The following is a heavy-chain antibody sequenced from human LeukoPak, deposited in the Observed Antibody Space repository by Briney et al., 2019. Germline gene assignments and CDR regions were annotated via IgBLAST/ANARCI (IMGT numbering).Heavy chain of an antibody. V-gene: IGHV3-23*01. Sequence: PGGSLRLSCAASGFTFRIYWMSWVRQAPGKGLEWVSAISGSGGSTYYADSVKGRFTISRDNSKNTLYLQMNSLRAEDTAVYYCAKPLIAAAGSAGAFDIWGQGTMVTVSS. J-gene: IGHJ3*02. D-gene: IGHD6-13*01. CDR1: GFTFRIYW. CDR2: ISGSGGST. CDR3: AKPLIAAAGSAGAFDI.